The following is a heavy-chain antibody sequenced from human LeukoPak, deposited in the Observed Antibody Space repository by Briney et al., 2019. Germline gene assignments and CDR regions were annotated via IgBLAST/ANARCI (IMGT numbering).Heavy chain of an antibody. D-gene: IGHD2-2*01. V-gene: IGHV1-18*01. Sequence: ASVRVSCKTSGYTFSNFGINWVRQAPGQGLEWMGWISGNNDNPNYGQKFQGRFTVTTDSSTSTAYMELRNLRFDDTAVYYCARDGTSTDDYWGEGTLVTVSS. J-gene: IGHJ4*02. CDR2: ISGNNDNP. CDR3: ARDGTSTDDY. CDR1: GYTFSNFG.